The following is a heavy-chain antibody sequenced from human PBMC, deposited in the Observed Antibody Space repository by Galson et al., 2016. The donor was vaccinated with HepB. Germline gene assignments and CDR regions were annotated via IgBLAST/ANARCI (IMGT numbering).Heavy chain of an antibody. CDR2: INHSGRT. CDR3: ASQEMATINFDY. Sequence: ETLSLTCGVSGGSIGSTDWWSWVRQPPGKGLEWIGEINHSGRTNYYPSLKSRVTISVDKSKNQFSLRLSSVTAADTAVYYCASQEMATINFDYWGQGTLVTVSS. D-gene: IGHD5-24*01. CDR1: GGSIGSTDW. V-gene: IGHV4-4*02. J-gene: IGHJ4*02.